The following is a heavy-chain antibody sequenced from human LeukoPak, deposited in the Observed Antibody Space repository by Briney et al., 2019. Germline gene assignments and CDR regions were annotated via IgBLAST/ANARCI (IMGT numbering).Heavy chain of an antibody. D-gene: IGHD3-10*01. CDR2: IRYDGSNK. CDR3: ARDFANSIRITMVRGVIVGIDY. Sequence: GGSLRLSCAASGFTFSSYGMHWVRQAPGKGLEWVAFIRYDGSNKYYADSVKGRFTISRDNSKNTLYLQMNSLRAEDTAVYYCARDFANSIRITMVRGVIVGIDYWGQGTLVTVSS. J-gene: IGHJ4*02. CDR1: GFTFSSYG. V-gene: IGHV3-30*02.